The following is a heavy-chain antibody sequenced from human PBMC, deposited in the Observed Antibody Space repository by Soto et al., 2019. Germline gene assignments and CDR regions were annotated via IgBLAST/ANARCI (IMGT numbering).Heavy chain of an antibody. CDR3: ARDLMDVAARSFDYYYYMDV. D-gene: IGHD6-6*01. CDR1: GGTFSSYT. V-gene: IGHV1-69*04. CDR2: IIPILGIA. J-gene: IGHJ6*03. Sequence: SVKVSCKASGGTFSSYTISWVRQAPGQGLEWMGRIIPILGIANYAQKFQGRVTITADKSTSTAYMELSSLRSEDTAVYYCARDLMDVAARSFDYYYYMDVWGKGTTVTVSS.